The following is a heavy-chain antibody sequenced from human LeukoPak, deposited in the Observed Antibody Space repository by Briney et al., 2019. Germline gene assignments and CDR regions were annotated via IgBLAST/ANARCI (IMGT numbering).Heavy chain of an antibody. V-gene: IGHV1-69*05. CDR1: GGTFSSYA. J-gene: IGHJ5*02. CDR2: IIPIFGTA. D-gene: IGHD6-19*01. Sequence: SVKVSCEASGGTFSSYAISWVRQAPGQGLEWMGRIIPIFGTANYAQKFQGRDTITTDESTSTAYMELSSLRSEDTAVYYCARDSSGWYNWFDPWGQGTLVTVSS. CDR3: ARDSSGWYNWFDP.